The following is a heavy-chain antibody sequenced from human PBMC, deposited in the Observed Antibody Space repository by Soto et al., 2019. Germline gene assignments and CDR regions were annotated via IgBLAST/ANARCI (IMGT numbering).Heavy chain of an antibody. V-gene: IGHV5-51*01. D-gene: IGHD6-19*01. J-gene: IGHJ6*02. CDR2: IYPGDSDT. CDR3: ARAVAGTFYYYYGMAV. Sequence: GESLKISCKGSGYSFTSYWIGWVRQMPGKGLEWMGIIYPGDSDTRYSPSFQGQVTISADKSISTAYLQWSSLKASDTAMYYCARAVAGTFYYYYGMAVWGQGTTVTVS. CDR1: GYSFTSYW.